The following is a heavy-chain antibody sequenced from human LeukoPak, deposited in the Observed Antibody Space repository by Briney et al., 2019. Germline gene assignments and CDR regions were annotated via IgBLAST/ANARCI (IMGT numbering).Heavy chain of an antibody. D-gene: IGHD3-3*01. CDR2: ISSRSSYI. Sequence: GGSLRLSCAASGFTFSSYNMKWVRQAPGKGLEWVSSISSRSSYIFYADSVKGRFTISRDNAKKSLYLQMNSLRAEDTAVYYCASGVNYFDYWGQGTQVTVSS. CDR1: GFTFSSYN. V-gene: IGHV3-21*01. J-gene: IGHJ4*02. CDR3: ASGVNYFDY.